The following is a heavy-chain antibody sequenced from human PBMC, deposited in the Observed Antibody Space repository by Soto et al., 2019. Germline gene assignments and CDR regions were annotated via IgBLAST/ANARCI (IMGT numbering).Heavy chain of an antibody. D-gene: IGHD2-2*01. CDR2: ISYDGSNK. CDR3: AKGHCSSTSCYVLDY. J-gene: IGHJ4*02. Sequence: SLSLSFAASGFTFSSYGMHWVRQAPGKGLEWVAVISYDGSNKYYADSVKGRFTISRDNSKNTLYLQMNSLRAEDTAVYYCAKGHCSSTSCYVLDYWGQGTLVTVSS. CDR1: GFTFSSYG. V-gene: IGHV3-30*18.